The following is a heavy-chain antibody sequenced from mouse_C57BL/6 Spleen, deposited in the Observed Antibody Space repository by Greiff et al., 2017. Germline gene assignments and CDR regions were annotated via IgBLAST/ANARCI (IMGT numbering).Heavy chain of an antibody. CDR1: GYTFTSYD. V-gene: IGHV1-85*01. Sequence: VQLKESGPELVKPGASVKLSCKASGYTFTSYDINWVKQRPGQGLEWIGWIYPRDGSTKYNEKFKGKATLTVDTSSSTAYMELHSLTSEDSAVYFCARGYYYGSSYLVYFDVWGTGTTVTVSS. D-gene: IGHD1-1*01. J-gene: IGHJ1*03. CDR2: IYPRDGST. CDR3: ARGYYYGSSYLVYFDV.